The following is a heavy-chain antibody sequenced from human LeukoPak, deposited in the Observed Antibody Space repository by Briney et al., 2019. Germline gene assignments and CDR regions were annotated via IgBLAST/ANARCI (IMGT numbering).Heavy chain of an antibody. CDR2: ISGSDDST. CDR3: AKEDTLTTVYFDY. V-gene: IGHV3-23*01. D-gene: IGHD4-17*01. CDR1: GFTFSSYA. Sequence: GGSLRFTCAASGFTFSSYAMSWVRQAPGKGLEWVSAISGSDDSTYYADSVKGRFTISRDNSRNTLYLQVNSLRAEDTAVYYCAKEDTLTTVYFDYWGQGTLVTVSS. J-gene: IGHJ4*02.